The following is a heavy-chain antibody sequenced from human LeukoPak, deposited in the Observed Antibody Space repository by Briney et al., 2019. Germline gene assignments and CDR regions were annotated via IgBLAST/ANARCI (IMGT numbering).Heavy chain of an antibody. CDR1: GFTVSSNY. CDR2: LYTDGST. CDR3: ARGYYDSSFDY. J-gene: IGHJ4*02. V-gene: IGHV3-66*01. D-gene: IGHD3-22*01. Sequence: GGSLRLSCAASGFTVSSNYMTWVRQAPGRGLEWVSVLYTDGSTYYADSVKGRFTISRDNSKNTLYLQMNSLRGEDTAVYYCARGYYDSSFDYWGQGTLVTVSS.